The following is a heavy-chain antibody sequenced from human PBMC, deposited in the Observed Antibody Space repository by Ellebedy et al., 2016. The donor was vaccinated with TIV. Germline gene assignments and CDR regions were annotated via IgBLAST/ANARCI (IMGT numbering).Heavy chain of an antibody. V-gene: IGHV1-3*01. CDR1: GYTFTSYA. CDR3: ARELRGYSYGRGWFDP. D-gene: IGHD5-18*01. Sequence: AASVKVSCKASGYTFTSYAMHWVRQAPGQRLEWMGWINAGNGNRMYSQKFQGRVTISRDTSASTAYMELSSLRSEDTAVYYCARELRGYSYGRGWFDPWGQGTLVTVSS. CDR2: INAGNGNR. J-gene: IGHJ5*02.